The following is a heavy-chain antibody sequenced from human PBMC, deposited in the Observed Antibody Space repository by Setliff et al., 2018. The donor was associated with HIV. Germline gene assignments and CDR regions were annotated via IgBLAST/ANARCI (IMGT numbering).Heavy chain of an antibody. D-gene: IGHD6-19*01. CDR1: GASISSHY. V-gene: IGHV4-59*11. CDR2: IHYTGST. Sequence: LSLTCTVSGASISSHYWTWIRQPPGKGLEWIGNIHYTGSTNYNPSLKSRVTISGDSSKKQFSLVLSSVTAADTAVYYCARVPSSGWYGGHHYMDVWGKGATVTVS. J-gene: IGHJ6*03. CDR3: ARVPSSGWYGGHHYMDV.